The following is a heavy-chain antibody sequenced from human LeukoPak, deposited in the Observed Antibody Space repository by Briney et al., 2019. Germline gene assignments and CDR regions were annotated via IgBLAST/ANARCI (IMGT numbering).Heavy chain of an antibody. D-gene: IGHD6-19*01. J-gene: IGHJ4*02. CDR1: GFTFSSYA. CDR3: ASEQWLVPGDY. Sequence: GASLQISCAASGFTFSSYAMSWVRQAPGKGLEWVSAISGSGGSTYYADSVKGRFTISRDNSKNTLYLQMNSLRAEDTAVYYCASEQWLVPGDYWGQGTLVTVSS. CDR2: ISGSGGST. V-gene: IGHV3-23*01.